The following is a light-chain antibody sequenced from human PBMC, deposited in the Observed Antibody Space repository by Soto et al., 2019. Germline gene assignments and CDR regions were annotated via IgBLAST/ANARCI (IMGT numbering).Light chain of an antibody. V-gene: IGKV1-39*01. Sequence: DLQMTQSPSSLSASVGDRVSITCRASQSISSYLNWYQQTPGKVPKLLIYASSSLQSGVPSRFSGSGSGTDFTLTISSLQPEDFATYYCQQSFIAPWTFGQGTKVEIK. CDR1: QSISSY. J-gene: IGKJ1*01. CDR3: QQSFIAPWT. CDR2: ASS.